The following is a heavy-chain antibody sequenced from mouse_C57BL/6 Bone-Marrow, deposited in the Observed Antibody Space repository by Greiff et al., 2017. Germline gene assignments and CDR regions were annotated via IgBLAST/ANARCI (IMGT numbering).Heavy chain of an antibody. V-gene: IGHV1-69*01. CDR1: GYTFTSYW. D-gene: IGHD2-3*01. CDR3: AREDGYYAMDY. J-gene: IGHJ4*01. CDR2: IDPSDSYT. Sequence: QVQLQQPGAELVMPGASVKLSCKASGYTFTSYWMNWVKQRPGQGLEWIGEIDPSDSYTNYNQKFKGKSTLTVDKSSSTAYMQLSSLTSEDSAVYYCAREDGYYAMDYWGQGTSVTVSS.